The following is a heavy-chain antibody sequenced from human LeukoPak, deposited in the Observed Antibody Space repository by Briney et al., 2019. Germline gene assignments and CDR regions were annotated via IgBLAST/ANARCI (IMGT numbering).Heavy chain of an antibody. CDR3: AKDPNWQVRIYYYYYMDV. Sequence: PGGSLRLSCAASGFTFSSYGMHWVRQAPGKGLEWVAFIRYDGSNKYYADSVKGRFTISRDNSKNTLYLQMNSLRAEDTAVYYRAKDPNWQVRIYYYYYMDVWGKGTTVTVSS. D-gene: IGHD2-15*01. CDR1: GFTFSSYG. V-gene: IGHV3-30*02. J-gene: IGHJ6*03. CDR2: IRYDGSNK.